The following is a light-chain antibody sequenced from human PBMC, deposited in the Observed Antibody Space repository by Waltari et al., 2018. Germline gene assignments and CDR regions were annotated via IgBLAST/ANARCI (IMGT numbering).Light chain of an antibody. Sequence: QSVLTQPPSASGTPGQRVPIPCSGSSSNIASNTVNWYQQLPGTAPKLLIYSNNQRPSGVPDRFSGSKSGTSASLAISGLQSEDEADYYCAAWDDSLNGVFGGGTKLTVL. V-gene: IGLV1-44*01. J-gene: IGLJ3*02. CDR2: SNN. CDR3: AAWDDSLNGV. CDR1: SSNIASNT.